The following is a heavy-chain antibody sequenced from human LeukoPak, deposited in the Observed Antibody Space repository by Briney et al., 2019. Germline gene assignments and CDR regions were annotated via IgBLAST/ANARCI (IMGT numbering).Heavy chain of an antibody. D-gene: IGHD1-26*01. CDR3: ARDRTVGASYWYFDL. V-gene: IGHV3-30-3*01. CDR1: GFTFSDYA. J-gene: IGHJ2*01. Sequence: GGSLILSCAASGFTFSDYAMHWVRQAPGKGLEWVAVISKDGSDKYYPGSVRGRFTISRDNSKNTIYLQMDSLRAEDTAIYYCARDRTVGASYWYFDLWGRGTLVTVSS. CDR2: ISKDGSDK.